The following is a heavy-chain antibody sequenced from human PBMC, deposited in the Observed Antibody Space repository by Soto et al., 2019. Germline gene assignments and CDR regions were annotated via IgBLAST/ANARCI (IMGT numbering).Heavy chain of an antibody. J-gene: IGHJ3*02. D-gene: IGHD3-22*01. Sequence: EVQLVESGGGLIQPGGSLRLSCAASGFTVSSNYMSWVRQAPGKGLEWVSVIYSGGSTYYADSVKGRFTISRDNSKNTLYSQMNSLRAEDTAVYYCARNYDSTAGGAFDIWGQGTMVTVSS. CDR3: ARNYDSTAGGAFDI. CDR1: GFTVSSNY. CDR2: IYSGGST. V-gene: IGHV3-53*01.